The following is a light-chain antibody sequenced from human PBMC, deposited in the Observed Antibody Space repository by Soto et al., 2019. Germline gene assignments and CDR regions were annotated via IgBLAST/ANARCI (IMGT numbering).Light chain of an antibody. V-gene: IGKV1-5*01. CDR1: QSISSW. CDR2: DAS. Sequence: DIQMTQSPSTLSASVGDRVTITCRASQSISSWLAWYQQKPGKAPKLLIYDASSLESGVPSRFGGSGSGTEFTLTISSLQPDDFATYYCQQYNSYQGTFGQGTKVEIE. J-gene: IGKJ1*01. CDR3: QQYNSYQGT.